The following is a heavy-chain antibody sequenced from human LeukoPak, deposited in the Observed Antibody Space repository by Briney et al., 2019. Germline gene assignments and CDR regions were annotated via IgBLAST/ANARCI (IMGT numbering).Heavy chain of an antibody. CDR2: IGTAGDT. CDR3: ARGGYYYDSTGAFDI. D-gene: IGHD3-22*01. J-gene: IGHJ3*02. V-gene: IGHV3-13*01. CDR1: GFTFSSYD. Sequence: PGGSLRLSCAASGFTFSSYDMHWVRQATGKGLEWVSAIGTAGDTYYPGSVKGRFTISRENAKNSLYLQMNSLRAGDTAVYYCARGGYYYDSTGAFDIWGQGTMVTVSS.